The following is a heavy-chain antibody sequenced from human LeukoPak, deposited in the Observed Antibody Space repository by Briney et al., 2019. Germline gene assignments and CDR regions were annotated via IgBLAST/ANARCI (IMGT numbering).Heavy chain of an antibody. CDR1: GYTFTSHG. V-gene: IGHV1-18*01. J-gene: IGHJ3*02. Sequence: ASVKVSCKPSGYTFTSHGISWVRQAPGQGLEWMGWISANNGNTNYAQKFQGRFTLTTDTSTSTAYMELRSLRSDDTAVYYCAREGIVVVPAANDAFDIWGQGTMVTVSS. D-gene: IGHD2-2*01. CDR2: ISANNGNT. CDR3: AREGIVVVPAANDAFDI.